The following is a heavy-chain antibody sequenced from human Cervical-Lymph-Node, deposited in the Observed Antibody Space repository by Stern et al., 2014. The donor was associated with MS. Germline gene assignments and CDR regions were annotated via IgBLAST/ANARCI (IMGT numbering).Heavy chain of an antibody. V-gene: IGHV3-21*01. CDR2: ISSSSSYI. J-gene: IGHJ3*02. CDR1: GFTFSSYS. Sequence: EVQLVESGGGLVKPGGSLRLSCAASGFTFSSYSMNWVRQAPGKGLEWVSSISSSSSYISFADSVKARFTISRDNAKNSLYLQMNSLRAEDTAVYYCARDQGGKYYDSSGYYSDAFDIWGQGTMVTVSS. CDR3: ARDQGGKYYDSSGYYSDAFDI. D-gene: IGHD3-22*01.